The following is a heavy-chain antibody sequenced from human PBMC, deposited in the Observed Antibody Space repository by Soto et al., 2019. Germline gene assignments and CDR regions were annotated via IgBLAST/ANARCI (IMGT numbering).Heavy chain of an antibody. D-gene: IGHD2-15*01. CDR2: IIPIFGTT. CDR3: AKDGGREGYFGNWFDP. Sequence: GASVKVSCKASGGTFSNYAITWARHAPGQGLEWLGRIIPIFGTTDYAQKFQGRVTITADESTTTAYMELSSLRSDDTAVYYCAKDGGREGYFGNWFDPWGQGTLVTVSS. V-gene: IGHV1-69*13. CDR1: GGTFSNYA. J-gene: IGHJ5*02.